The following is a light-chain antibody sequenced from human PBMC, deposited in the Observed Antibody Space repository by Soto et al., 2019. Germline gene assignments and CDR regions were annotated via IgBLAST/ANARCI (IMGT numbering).Light chain of an antibody. J-gene: IGKJ1*01. Sequence: DIQVTLSPSTLSGYVGDRVTITCRASQTISSWLAWYQQKPGKAPKLLIYKASTLKSGVPSRFSGSGSGTEFTLTISSLQPDDFATYYCQHYNSYLEAFGQGTKV. CDR2: KAS. CDR1: QTISSW. CDR3: QHYNSYLEA. V-gene: IGKV1-5*03.